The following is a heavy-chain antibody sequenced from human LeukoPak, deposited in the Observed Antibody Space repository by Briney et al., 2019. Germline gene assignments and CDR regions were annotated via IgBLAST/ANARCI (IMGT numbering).Heavy chain of an antibody. Sequence: GGSLRLSCAASGFTFSSYAMSWVRQAPGKGLEWVSAISGSGGSTYYADSVKGRFTISRDNSKNTLYLQMNSLRAEDTAVYYCAKNLKDIVVVPAASYYYYYYGMDVWGQGTTVTVSS. J-gene: IGHJ6*02. CDR2: ISGSGGST. V-gene: IGHV3-23*01. D-gene: IGHD2-2*01. CDR1: GFTFSSYA. CDR3: AKNLKDIVVVPAASYYYYYYGMDV.